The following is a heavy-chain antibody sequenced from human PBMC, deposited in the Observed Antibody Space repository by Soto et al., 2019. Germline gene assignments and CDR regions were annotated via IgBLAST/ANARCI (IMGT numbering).Heavy chain of an antibody. CDR2: IYWDDDN. V-gene: IGHV2-5*02. CDR3: ARYVATSPAGWFEP. D-gene: IGHD1-20*01. Sequence: QITLKGSGPTLVKPTQTLTLTCTSSGFSLTTNGEAVGWFRQSPGKALEGLVLIYWDDDNRYNPTLRTRLSPTKDTSKNQVVLTLTNMDAVATSTYYCARYVATSPAGWFEPWGQGIPVTVSS. J-gene: IGHJ5*02. CDR1: GFSLTTNGEA.